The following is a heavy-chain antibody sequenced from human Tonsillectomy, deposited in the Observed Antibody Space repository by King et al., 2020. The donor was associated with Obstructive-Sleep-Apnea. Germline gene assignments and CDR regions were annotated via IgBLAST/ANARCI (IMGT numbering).Heavy chain of an antibody. CDR2: SSSSSSYT. J-gene: IGHJ2*01. CDR3: ARKDWYFDL. V-gene: IGHV3-11*06. CDR1: GFTLSDYY. Sequence: VQLVESGGGLVKPGGSLRLSCAASGFTLSDYYMSWIRQAPGKGLEWVSYSSSSSSYTNYADSVKGRFTISRDNAKKSLYLQMNSLRAEDTAVYYCARKDWYFDLWGRGTLVTVPS.